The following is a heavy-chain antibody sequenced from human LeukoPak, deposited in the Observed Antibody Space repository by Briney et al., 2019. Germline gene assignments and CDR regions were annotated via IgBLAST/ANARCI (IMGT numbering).Heavy chain of an antibody. Sequence: SETLSLTCAAYGGASSGHYCTWIRQPPGKGLEWIGEIDHRGSTHYNPSLQSRVTISIDTSKNQFSLKVSSVTAADTALYYCARTRDGYLRYWSQGSLVTVSS. D-gene: IGHD5-24*01. J-gene: IGHJ4*02. V-gene: IGHV4-34*01. CDR3: ARTRDGYLRY. CDR1: GGASSGHY. CDR2: IDHRGST.